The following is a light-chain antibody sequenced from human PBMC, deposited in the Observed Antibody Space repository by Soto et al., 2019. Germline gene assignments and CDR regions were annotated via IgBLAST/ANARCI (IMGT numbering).Light chain of an antibody. CDR2: LGS. V-gene: IGKV2-28*01. CDR3: MQALQSPPT. CDR1: QSLLHSSGHNY. J-gene: IGKJ4*01. Sequence: EIVMTQSPLSLPVTRGEAASISCRSSQSLLHSSGHNYLDWYLQKPGQSPQLLIYLGSNRASGVPDRFSGSGSGTDFTLKISRVEPEDVGVYYCMQALQSPPTFGGGTKVEIK.